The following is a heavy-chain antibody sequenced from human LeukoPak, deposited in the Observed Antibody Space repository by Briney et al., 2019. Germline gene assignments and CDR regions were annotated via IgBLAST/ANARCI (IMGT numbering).Heavy chain of an antibody. J-gene: IGHJ4*02. Sequence: GGSLRLSCVASGFTVSRSYMSWVRQAPGKGLEWVSNIYSAGATYYADSVTGRFTISRDDSKNTLYLQMNSLTAEDTALYCCVRMSDLAYYFDSWGQGTLVTVSS. D-gene: IGHD3-3*02. CDR2: IYSAGAT. CDR1: GFTVSRSY. V-gene: IGHV3-66*01. CDR3: VRMSDLAYYFDS.